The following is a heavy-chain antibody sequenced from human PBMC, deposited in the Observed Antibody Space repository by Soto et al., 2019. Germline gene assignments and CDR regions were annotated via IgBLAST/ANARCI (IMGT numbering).Heavy chain of an antibody. CDR1: GYTFTSYD. J-gene: IGHJ6*03. CDR3: ARYSSSWSNYYYMDV. D-gene: IGHD6-13*01. CDR2: MNPNSGNT. V-gene: IGHV1-8*01. Sequence: ASVKVSCKASGYTFTSYDISWVRQATGQGLEWMGWMNPNSGNTGYAQKFQGRVTMTRNTSISTAYMELSSLRSEDTAVYYCARYSSSWSNYYYMDVWGRGTTVTVSS.